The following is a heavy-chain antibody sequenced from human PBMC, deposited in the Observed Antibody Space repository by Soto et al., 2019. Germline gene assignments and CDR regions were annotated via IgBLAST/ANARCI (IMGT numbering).Heavy chain of an antibody. CDR3: ARGPGYYYGSGGYWYFDL. Sequence: QVQLVQSGAEVKKPGSSVKVSCKASGGTFSSYTISWVRQAPGQGLEWMGRIIPILGIANYAQKFQGRVTITADKSTSTAYMELSSLRSEDTAVYYCARGPGYYYGSGGYWYFDLWGRGTLVTVSS. V-gene: IGHV1-69*02. J-gene: IGHJ2*01. CDR2: IIPILGIA. D-gene: IGHD3-10*01. CDR1: GGTFSSYT.